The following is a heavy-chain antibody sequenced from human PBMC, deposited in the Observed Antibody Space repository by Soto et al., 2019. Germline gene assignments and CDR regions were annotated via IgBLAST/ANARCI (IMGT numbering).Heavy chain of an antibody. CDR2: IYYSGIT. Sequence: SETLSLTCAVSGGSISSYYWSWIRQPPGKGLEWIGYIYYSGITNYNPSLKSRVTISVDTSKNQFSLKLSSVTAADTAVYYCARYKSNYYYGMDVWGQGTTVT. CDR1: GGSISSYY. V-gene: IGHV4-59*01. J-gene: IGHJ6*02. D-gene: IGHD1-20*01. CDR3: ARYKSNYYYGMDV.